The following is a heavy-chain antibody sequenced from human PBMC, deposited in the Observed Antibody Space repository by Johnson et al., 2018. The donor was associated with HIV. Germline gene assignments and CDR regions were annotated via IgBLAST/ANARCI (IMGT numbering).Heavy chain of an antibody. CDR1: GFSFDDYG. D-gene: IGHD6-13*01. Sequence: VQLVESGGGLVQPGGSLRLSCAASGFSFDDYGMNWVRQAPGKGLEWVANIKQDGSEKYYVDSVKGRFTISRDDSKNSLYLQMNSLKSEDTAVYYCATGASSTWSLGALDIWG. J-gene: IGHJ3*02. CDR2: IKQDGSEK. CDR3: ATGASSTWSLGALDI. V-gene: IGHV3-7*05.